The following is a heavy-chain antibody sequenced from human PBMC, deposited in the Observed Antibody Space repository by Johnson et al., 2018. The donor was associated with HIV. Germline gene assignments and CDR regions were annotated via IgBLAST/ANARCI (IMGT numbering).Heavy chain of an antibody. D-gene: IGHD5-24*01. CDR1: GFSFSDYY. V-gene: IGHV3-11*04. J-gene: IGHJ3*02. CDR3: ARRRRDGDAFDI. Sequence: QVQLMESGGGLVQPGGSLRLSCAASGFSFSDYYMSWIRQAPGKGLEWISYISRSGSTIYYADSVKGRFPISRDNAKNSLYRQMNSLRAEDTAVYYCARRRRDGDAFDIWGQGTMVTVSS. CDR2: ISRSGSTI.